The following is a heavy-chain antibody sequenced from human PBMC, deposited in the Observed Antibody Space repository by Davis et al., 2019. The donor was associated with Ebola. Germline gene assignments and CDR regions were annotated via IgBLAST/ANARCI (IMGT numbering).Heavy chain of an antibody. Sequence: GGSLRLSCAASGFTFSSYGMHWVRQAPGKGLEWVAVISYDGSNKYYADSVKGRFTISRDNSKNTLYLQMNGLRAEDTAVYYCAKFRGGDLPIYFFDYWGQGTLVIVSS. V-gene: IGHV3-30*18. D-gene: IGHD2-2*02. J-gene: IGHJ4*02. CDR2: ISYDGSNK. CDR1: GFTFSSYG. CDR3: AKFRGGDLPIYFFDY.